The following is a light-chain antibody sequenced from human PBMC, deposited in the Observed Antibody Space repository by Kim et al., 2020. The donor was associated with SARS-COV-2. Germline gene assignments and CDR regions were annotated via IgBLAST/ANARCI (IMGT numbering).Light chain of an antibody. V-gene: IGLV3-21*04. CDR2: YDS. CDR1: NIGSKS. J-gene: IGLJ1*01. Sequence: APGKTARITCGGNNIGSKSVLWYQQKPGQAPVLVIYYDSDRPSGIPERFSGSNSGNTATLTISRVEAGDEADYYCQVWDSSSDNYVFGTGTKVTVL. CDR3: QVWDSSSDNYV.